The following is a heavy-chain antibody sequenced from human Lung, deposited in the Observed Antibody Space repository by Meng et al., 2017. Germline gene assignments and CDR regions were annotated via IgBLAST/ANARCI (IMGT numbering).Heavy chain of an antibody. CDR3: ARGPTTMAHDFDY. D-gene: IGHD4-11*01. CDR1: GGSFSDYY. J-gene: IGHJ4*02. V-gene: IGHV4-34*01. CDR2: INHSGST. Sequence: LQRWGAGLLKPSETLSLTCVVSGGSFSDYYRSWIRQPPGKGLEWIGEINHSGSTNYNPSLESRATISVDTSQNNLSLKLSSVTAADSAVYYCARGPTTMAHDFDYWGQGTLVTVSS.